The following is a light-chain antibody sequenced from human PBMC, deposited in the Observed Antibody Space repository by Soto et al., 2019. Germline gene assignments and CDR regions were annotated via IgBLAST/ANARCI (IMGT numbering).Light chain of an antibody. CDR1: RSNIGSNY. CDR3: AAWDDCSKWV. J-gene: IGLJ3*02. Sequence: QSVLTQPPSASGTPGQRATIACSRSRSNIGSNYVYWYQQLPGTAPKLLIYRSNQRPSGVPDRFSGSKSGTSASLAISGRRCEDEADYYWAAWDDCSKWVFGGGTKVTVL. V-gene: IGLV1-47*01. CDR2: RSN.